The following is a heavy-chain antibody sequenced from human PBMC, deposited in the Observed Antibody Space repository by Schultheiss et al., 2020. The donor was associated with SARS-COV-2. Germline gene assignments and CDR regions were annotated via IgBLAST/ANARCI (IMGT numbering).Heavy chain of an antibody. Sequence: SETLSLTCAVYGGSISSYYWSWIRQPAGKGLEWIGEINHSGSTNYNPSLKSRVTISVDTSKNQFSLKLSSVTAADTAVYYCARDPFYSSSWYYAFDIWGQGTMVTVSS. J-gene: IGHJ3*02. CDR2: INHSGST. V-gene: IGHV4-34*01. CDR3: ARDPFYSSSWYYAFDI. D-gene: IGHD6-13*01. CDR1: GGSISSYY.